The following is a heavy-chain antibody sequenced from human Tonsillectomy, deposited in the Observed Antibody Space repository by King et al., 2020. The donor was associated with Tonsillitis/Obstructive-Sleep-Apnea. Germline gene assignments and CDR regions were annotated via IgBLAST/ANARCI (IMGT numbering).Heavy chain of an antibody. J-gene: IGHJ4*02. D-gene: IGHD4-17*01. CDR1: GFTFDEYA. CDR3: TKAVGTTVTAYFDY. CDR2: ISWNSGSI. V-gene: IGHV3-9*01. Sequence: VQLVESGGGLVQPGRSLRLSCAASGFTFDEYATHWVRQAPGEGLEWVSGISWNSGSIVYADSVKGRFTISRDNAKNSLYLQMISLRSEDTALYYCTKAVGTTVTAYFDYWGQGTLVTVSS.